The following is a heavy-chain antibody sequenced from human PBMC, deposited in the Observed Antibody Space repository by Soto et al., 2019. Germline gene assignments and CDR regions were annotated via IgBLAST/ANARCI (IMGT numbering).Heavy chain of an antibody. J-gene: IGHJ5*01. CDR1: GDSINRDGSY. V-gene: IGHV4-30-4*01. CDR2: IYYSGST. CDR3: ARGAPGNYGVRFDS. Sequence: QVQLLESGPGLVKPSQTLSLTCTVSGDSINRDGSYWSWIRQPPGKGLEWIGYIYYSGSTYDNPSLKSRLTMSLDTSNNQFALRLTSVTAADTALYFCARGAPGNYGVRFDSWGQGTLVTVSS. D-gene: IGHD3-3*01.